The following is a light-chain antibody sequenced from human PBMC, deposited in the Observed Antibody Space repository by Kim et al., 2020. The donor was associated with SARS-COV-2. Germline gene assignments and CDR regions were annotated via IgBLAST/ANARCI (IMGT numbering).Light chain of an antibody. Sequence: LSPGERATLSWRASQSVSSSYLAWYQQKPGQAPRLLNDGASSRATGIPDRFSGSGSGTDFTLTISRLEPEDFAVYYCQQYGSSPTFGGETKVDIK. V-gene: IGKV3-20*01. CDR2: GAS. CDR1: QSVSSSY. CDR3: QQYGSSPT. J-gene: IGKJ4*01.